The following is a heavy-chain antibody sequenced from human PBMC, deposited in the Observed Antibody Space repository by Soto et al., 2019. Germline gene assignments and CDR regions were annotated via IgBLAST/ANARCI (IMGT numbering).Heavy chain of an antibody. J-gene: IGHJ4*02. CDR3: ARDGNSSGFYDS. CDR1: GGSISSYY. Sequence: QVQLQESGPGLVKPSETLSLTCTVSGGSISSYYWSWIRQPPGKGLEWIGYIYYSGSTNYNPSPKSRVTIPVDKSKNQFPLKLSSVTAADTAVYYCARDGNSSGFYDSWGQGTLVTVSS. V-gene: IGHV4-59*12. CDR2: IYYSGST. D-gene: IGHD6-19*01.